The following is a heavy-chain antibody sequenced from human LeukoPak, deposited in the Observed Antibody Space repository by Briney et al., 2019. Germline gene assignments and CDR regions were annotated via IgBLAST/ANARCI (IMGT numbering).Heavy chain of an antibody. Sequence: SQTLSLTCTVSGGSISSGSYYWSWIRQPAGKGLEWIGRIYTSGSTNYNPSLKSRVTISVDTSKNQFSLKLSSVTAADTAVYYCATDHKSSSWSLNWFDPWGQGTLVTVSS. CDR3: ATDHKSSSWSLNWFDP. V-gene: IGHV4-61*02. CDR1: GGSISSGSYY. J-gene: IGHJ5*02. CDR2: IYTSGST. D-gene: IGHD6-13*01.